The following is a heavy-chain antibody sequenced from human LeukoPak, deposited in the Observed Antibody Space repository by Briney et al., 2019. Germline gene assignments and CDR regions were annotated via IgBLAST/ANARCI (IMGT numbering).Heavy chain of an antibody. D-gene: IGHD3-22*01. CDR3: ARDDKYYYDSSGYLYFDY. Sequence: ASVKVSCKASGGTFSSYAISWVRQAPGQGLEWMGRIIPILGIANYAQKFQGRVTITADKSTSTAYMELSRLRSDDTAVYYCARDDKYYYDSSGYLYFDYWGQGTLVTVSS. J-gene: IGHJ4*02. CDR1: GGTFSSYA. CDR2: IIPILGIA. V-gene: IGHV1-69*04.